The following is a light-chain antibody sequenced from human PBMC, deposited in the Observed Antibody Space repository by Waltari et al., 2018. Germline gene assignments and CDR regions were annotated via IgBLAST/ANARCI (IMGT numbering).Light chain of an antibody. Sequence: QSALTHPASSSGSPGQAITISCTGTSSDVALSDSSPCYQHHPGKAPNLVIYDVSYRPSGISTRFSASKSGNTASLTISGLQAEDEADYYCTSYTGSSTRYVFGTGTKVTVL. CDR2: DVS. V-gene: IGLV2-14*01. CDR3: TSYTGSSTRYV. CDR1: SSDVALSDS. J-gene: IGLJ1*01.